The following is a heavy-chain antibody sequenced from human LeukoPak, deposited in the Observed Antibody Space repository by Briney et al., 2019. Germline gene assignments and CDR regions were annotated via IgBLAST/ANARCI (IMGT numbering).Heavy chain of an antibody. CDR3: AREGLLLGAFDI. J-gene: IGHJ3*02. D-gene: IGHD2-15*01. V-gene: IGHV3-7*01. CDR2: ISEDGSRK. Sequence: GGSLRLSCAASGFTLSAHWMNWVRQAPGEGLEWVADISEDGSRKSYVDSVKGRFTISRDNATNSLYLQINGLRAEDTAVYFCAREGLLLGAFDIWGQRTTVTVSS. CDR1: GFTLSAHW.